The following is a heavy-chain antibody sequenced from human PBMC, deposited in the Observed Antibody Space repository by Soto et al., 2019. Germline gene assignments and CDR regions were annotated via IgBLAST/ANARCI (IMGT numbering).Heavy chain of an antibody. CDR1: DGSICRYY. J-gene: IGHJ6*03. Sequence: SVTLWLNCPVGDGSICRYYWSWIRKPPGKGLEWIGYIYYSGSTNYNPSPKSRVTISVYTSNNQFSLKMSSVTAADTAVYYCARRKDRSALFYYYSCMDVWGKGTTVTVSS. CDR2: IYYSGST. CDR3: ARRKDRSALFYYYSCMDV. V-gene: IGHV4-59*12. D-gene: IGHD3-22*01.